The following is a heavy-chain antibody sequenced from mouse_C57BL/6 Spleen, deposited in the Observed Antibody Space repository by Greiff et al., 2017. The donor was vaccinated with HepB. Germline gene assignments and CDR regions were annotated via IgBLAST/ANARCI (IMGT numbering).Heavy chain of an antibody. Sequence: EVKVVESGGGLVQPGGSLKLSCAASGFTFSDYYMYWVRQTPEKRLEWVAYISNGGGSTYYPDTVKGRFTISRDNAKNTLYLQMSRLKSEDTAMYYCARRGVTTDWYFDVWGTGTTVTVSS. V-gene: IGHV5-12*01. CDR2: ISNGGGST. CDR1: GFTFSDYY. J-gene: IGHJ1*03. CDR3: ARRGVTTDWYFDV. D-gene: IGHD2-2*01.